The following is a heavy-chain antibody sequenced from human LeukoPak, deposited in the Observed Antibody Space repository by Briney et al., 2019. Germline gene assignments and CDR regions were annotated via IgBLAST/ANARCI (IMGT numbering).Heavy chain of an antibody. CDR1: GFTFSSNA. CDR3: AKDRRDGYIFDY. D-gene: IGHD5-24*01. V-gene: IGHV3-23*01. J-gene: IGHJ4*02. Sequence: GGSLRLSCAASGFTFSSNAMSWVRQAPGKGLEWVSAISGSGGSTYYADSVKGRFTISRDNSKNTLYLQMNSLRAEDTAVYYCAKDRRDGYIFDYWGQGTLVTVSS. CDR2: ISGSGGST.